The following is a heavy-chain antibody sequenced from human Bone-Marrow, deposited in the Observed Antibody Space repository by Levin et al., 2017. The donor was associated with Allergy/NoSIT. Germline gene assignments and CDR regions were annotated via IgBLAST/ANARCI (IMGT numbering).Heavy chain of an antibody. D-gene: IGHD5/OR15-5a*01. J-gene: IGHJ4*02. CDR3: ARGVRFDN. V-gene: IGHV4-59*01. CDR1: GGTIENYY. Sequence: NPSETLSLICSVSGGTIENYYWSWIRQPPGKGLEWIGDLNHIGSTNYNPSLKSRVTISVDMSKNEVSLRLNSVTAADTAVYYCARGVRFDNWGQGSLVTVSS. CDR2: LNHIGST.